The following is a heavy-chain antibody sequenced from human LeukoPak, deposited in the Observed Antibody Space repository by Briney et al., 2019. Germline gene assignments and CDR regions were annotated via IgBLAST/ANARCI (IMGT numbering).Heavy chain of an antibody. CDR1: GFTFSSYA. D-gene: IGHD2-15*01. V-gene: IGHV3-23*01. J-gene: IGHJ5*02. Sequence: GGSLRLSCAASGFTFSSYAMNWVRQAPAKGLEWVSAISGSDGNTYYADSVKGRFTISRDNSKNTLYVQMNSLRAEDTAVSYCAKARGFCSGGSCYTPSAPWGQGTLVTVYS. CDR3: AKARGFCSGGSCYTPSAP. CDR2: ISGSDGNT.